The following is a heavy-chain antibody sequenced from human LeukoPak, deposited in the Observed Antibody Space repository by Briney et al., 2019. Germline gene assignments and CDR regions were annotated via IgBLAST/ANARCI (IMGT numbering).Heavy chain of an antibody. CDR2: ISSGGST. D-gene: IGHD6-19*01. CDR3: AREGPSSGWYVVDY. J-gene: IGHJ4*02. Sequence: PGGSLRLSCAASGFTFSSYWMSWVRQAPGKGLEWVSVISSGGSTYYADSVKGRFTISRDNSKNTLFLQMNSLRAGDTAVYYCAREGPSSGWYVVDYWGQGTLVTVSS. V-gene: IGHV3-53*01. CDR1: GFTFSSYW.